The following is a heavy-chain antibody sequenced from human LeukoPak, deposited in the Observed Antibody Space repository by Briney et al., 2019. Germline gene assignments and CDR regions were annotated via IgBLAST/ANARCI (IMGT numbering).Heavy chain of an antibody. D-gene: IGHD6-13*01. CDR1: GFTFSSYS. CDR2: ISSSSSYI. Sequence: GGSLRLSCAASGFTFSSYSMNWVRQAPGKGLEWASSISSSSSYIYYADSVKGRFTISRDNAKNSLYLQMNSLRAGDTAVYYCARARAAEGFDYWGQGTLVTVSS. J-gene: IGHJ4*02. CDR3: ARARAAEGFDY. V-gene: IGHV3-21*01.